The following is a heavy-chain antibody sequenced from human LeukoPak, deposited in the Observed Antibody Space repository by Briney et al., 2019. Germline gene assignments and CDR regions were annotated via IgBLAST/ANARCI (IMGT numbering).Heavy chain of an antibody. Sequence: SETLSLTCTVSGGSISSSSYYWGWIRQPPGKGLEWIGSIYYSGSTYYNPSLKSRVTISVDTSKNQFSLKLTSVTAADTALYYCARGGRIAMIMFFDWWGQGTPVTVSS. V-gene: IGHV4-39*07. CDR2: IYYSGST. D-gene: IGHD3-16*01. CDR1: GGSISSSSYY. CDR3: ARGGRIAMIMFFDW. J-gene: IGHJ4*02.